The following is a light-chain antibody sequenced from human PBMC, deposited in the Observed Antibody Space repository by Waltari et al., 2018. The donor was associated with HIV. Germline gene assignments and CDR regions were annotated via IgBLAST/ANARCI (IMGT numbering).Light chain of an antibody. CDR1: QSIGRR. CDR2: FVS. CDR3: HQTRTLPWT. J-gene: IGKJ1*01. V-gene: IGKV6D-21*02. Sequence: EIVLTQSPDFQSVAPKERVTLTCRASQSIGRRLFWFQQKPHQSPKLLIKFVSQSISGVPSRFSGGGSGTDFTLTISSLEPEDAAVYYCHQTRTLPWTFGQGTKVEI.